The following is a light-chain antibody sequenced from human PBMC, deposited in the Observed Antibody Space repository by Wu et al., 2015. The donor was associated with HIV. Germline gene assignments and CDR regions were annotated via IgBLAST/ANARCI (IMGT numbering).Light chain of an antibody. CDR2: AAS. J-gene: IGKJ4*01. CDR3: LQDYNYPLT. CDR1: QGIRND. Sequence: VGDRVTITXRASQGIRNDLGWYQQKPGKAPKLLIYAASSLQSGVPSRFSGSGSGTDFTLTISSLQPEDFATYYCLQDYNYPLTFGGGTKVEIK. V-gene: IGKV1-6*01.